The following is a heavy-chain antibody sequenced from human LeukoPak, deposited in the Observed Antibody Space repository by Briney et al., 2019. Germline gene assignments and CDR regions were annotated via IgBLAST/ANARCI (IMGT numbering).Heavy chain of an antibody. Sequence: WGTLSLTCTVSGGSISSYYLSWIRQPPGKGPEWVGYFYYSGDTNYNPALESRVIISVDTSKNQSSLKLSSLTAADTAVYYCARWNYDISTGHRYFDYWGQGTLVIDSS. J-gene: IGHJ4*02. V-gene: IGHV4-59*01. D-gene: IGHD3-9*01. CDR2: FYYSGDT. CDR3: ARWNYDISTGHRYFDY. CDR1: GGSISSYY.